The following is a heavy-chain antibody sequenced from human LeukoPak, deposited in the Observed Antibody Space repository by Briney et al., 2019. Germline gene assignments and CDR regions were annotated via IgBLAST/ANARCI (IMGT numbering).Heavy chain of an antibody. J-gene: IGHJ6*03. CDR3: AREREMATRGYYYYMDV. V-gene: IGHV1-69*01. CDR1: GGTFSSYA. Sequence: GASVKVSCKASGGTFSSYAISWVRQAPGQGLEWMGGIIPIFGTANYAQKFQGRVTITADESTSTAYMELSSLRSEDTAVYYCAREREMATRGYYYYMDVWGKGTTVTISS. CDR2: IIPIFGTA. D-gene: IGHD5-24*01.